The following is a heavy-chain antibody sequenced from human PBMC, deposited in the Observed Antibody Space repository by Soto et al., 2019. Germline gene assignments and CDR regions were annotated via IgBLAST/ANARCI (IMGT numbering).Heavy chain of an antibody. Sequence: SETLSLACVFSVGSISIGGYAWSWIRQTPGKGLEWIGYIYPTGKTYYNPSLENRVTISIDTSKNQFSLQLTSVTAADTAVYYCARAPPGPAPRWGVWGQGTTVTVSS. CDR3: ARAPPGPAPRWGV. CDR2: IYPTGKT. V-gene: IGHV4-30-2*01. CDR1: VGSISIGGYA. D-gene: IGHD3-16*01. J-gene: IGHJ6*02.